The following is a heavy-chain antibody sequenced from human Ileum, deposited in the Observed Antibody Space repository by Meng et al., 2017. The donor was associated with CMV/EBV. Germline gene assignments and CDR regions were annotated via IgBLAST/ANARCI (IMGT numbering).Heavy chain of an antibody. CDR3: VRQVVAASFDY. Sequence: HGQLQGSGPGLVKPSQTLSLTCTVSGGSITSGNYYWSWIRQPPGRGLEWIGYIYYSGSPYYKPSLKSRVTISLDTSKNQFSLNLRSVTATDSAVYYCVRQVVAASFDYWGQGALVTVSS. D-gene: IGHD2-15*01. CDR1: GGSITSGNYY. J-gene: IGHJ4*02. CDR2: IYYSGSP. V-gene: IGHV4-30-4*08.